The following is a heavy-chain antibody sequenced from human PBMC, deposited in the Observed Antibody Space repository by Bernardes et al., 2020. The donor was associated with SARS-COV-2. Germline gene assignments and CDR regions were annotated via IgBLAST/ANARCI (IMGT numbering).Heavy chain of an antibody. J-gene: IGHJ5*02. V-gene: IGHV3-23*01. CDR2: IGASGGST. CDR3: AREGEWLRVRNWFDP. D-gene: IGHD5-12*01. CDR1: GFTFSNYA. Sequence: GGSLRLSCAASGFTFSNYAMSWVRQAPGKGLECVSVIGASGGSTYYADSVKGRFTISRDNAKNSLYLQMNSLRAEDTAVYYCAREGEWLRVRNWFDPWGQGTLGTVSS.